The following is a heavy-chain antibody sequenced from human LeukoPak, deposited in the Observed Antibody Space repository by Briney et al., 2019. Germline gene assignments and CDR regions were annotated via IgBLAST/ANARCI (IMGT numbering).Heavy chain of an antibody. CDR3: ARGTRSRVGATQYFQH. CDR1: GFTFSSYA. Sequence: GRSLRLSCAASGFTFSSYAMHWVRQAPGKGLEWVAVISYDGSNKYYADSVKGRFTISRDNSKNTLYLQMNSLRAEDTAVYYCARGTRSRVGATQYFQHWGQGTLVTVSS. CDR2: ISYDGSNK. V-gene: IGHV3-30-3*01. J-gene: IGHJ1*01. D-gene: IGHD1-26*01.